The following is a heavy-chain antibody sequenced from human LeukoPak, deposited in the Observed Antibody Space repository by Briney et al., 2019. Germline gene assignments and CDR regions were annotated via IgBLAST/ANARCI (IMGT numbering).Heavy chain of an antibody. V-gene: IGHV4-34*01. CDR2: INYSGST. J-gene: IGHJ4*02. D-gene: IGHD5-12*01. Sequence: SETLSLTCAVYGGSFSGYYWSWIRQPPGKGLEWIGEINYSGSTNYNPSLKSRVTISVDTSKNQFSLKLSSVTAADTAVYYCANMGPDGYDDWGQGTLVTVSS. CDR1: GGSFSGYY. CDR3: ANMGPDGYDD.